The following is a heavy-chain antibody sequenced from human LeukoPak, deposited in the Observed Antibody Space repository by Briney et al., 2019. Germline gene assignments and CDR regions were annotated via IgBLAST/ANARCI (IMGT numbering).Heavy chain of an antibody. Sequence: PGGSLRLSCAASGFTFSSYTMNWVRQAPGKGLEWVSSITDSSSSMYYADSVKGRFTISRDNAKNSLYLQMNSLRAEDTAVYYCARSGIVATTEGDYWGQGTLVTVSS. CDR3: ARSGIVATTEGDY. J-gene: IGHJ4*02. CDR2: ITDSSSSM. V-gene: IGHV3-21*01. D-gene: IGHD5-12*01. CDR1: GFTFSSYT.